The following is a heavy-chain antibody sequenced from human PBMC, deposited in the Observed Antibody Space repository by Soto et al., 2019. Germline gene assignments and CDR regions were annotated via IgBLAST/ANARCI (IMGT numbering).Heavy chain of an antibody. V-gene: IGHV3-48*02. CDR1: GFTFSSYS. D-gene: IGHD4-17*01. J-gene: IGHJ4*02. CDR3: ARDAYGDYRLDC. Sequence: GGSLRLSCAASGFTFSSYSMNWVRQAPGKGLEWVSYISSSSSDIYYADSVKGRFTISRDNAKNSLYLQMSSLRDEDSAVYYCARDAYGDYRLDCWGQGTLVTVSS. CDR2: ISSSSSDI.